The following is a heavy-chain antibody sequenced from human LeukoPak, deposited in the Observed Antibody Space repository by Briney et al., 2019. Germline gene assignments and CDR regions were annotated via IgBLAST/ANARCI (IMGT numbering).Heavy chain of an antibody. Sequence: ASVKVSCKSSGYTFTSYGISWERRAPGQGLEWMGWISAYNGNTNYAQKLQGIVTMTTDTSTSTAYMELRSLRSDDTAVYYCARDPRESSSWYYFDYWGQGTLVTVSS. CDR3: ARDPRESSSWYYFDY. J-gene: IGHJ4*02. CDR1: GYTFTSYG. CDR2: ISAYNGNT. D-gene: IGHD6-13*01. V-gene: IGHV1-18*01.